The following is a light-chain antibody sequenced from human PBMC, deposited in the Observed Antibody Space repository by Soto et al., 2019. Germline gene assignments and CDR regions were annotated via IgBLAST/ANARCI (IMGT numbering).Light chain of an antibody. CDR1: SSDIGSYDF. CDR2: DLT. Sequence: QSALTQPPSASGSPGQSVTISCTGTSSDIGSYDFVSWYQQHPGKAPKLIIYDLTKRPSWVPDRFSASKSGNTASLTVSGLQADDVADYYCSSHGGSNNPFVFGTGTKVTVL. V-gene: IGLV2-8*01. CDR3: SSHGGSNNPFV. J-gene: IGLJ1*01.